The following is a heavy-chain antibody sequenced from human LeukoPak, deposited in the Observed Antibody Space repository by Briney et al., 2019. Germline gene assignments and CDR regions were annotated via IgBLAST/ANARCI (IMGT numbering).Heavy chain of an antibody. V-gene: IGHV4-59*01. CDR2: IYYSGST. CDR1: GGSISSYY. J-gene: IGHJ3*02. D-gene: IGHD2-21*02. CDR3: ARDCGGDCDDAFDI. Sequence: PSETLSLTCTVSGGSISSYYWSWIRQPPGKGLEWIGYIYYSGSTNYNPSLKSRVTISVDTSKNQFSLKLSSVTAADTAVYYCARDCGGDCDDAFDIWGQGTTVTVSS.